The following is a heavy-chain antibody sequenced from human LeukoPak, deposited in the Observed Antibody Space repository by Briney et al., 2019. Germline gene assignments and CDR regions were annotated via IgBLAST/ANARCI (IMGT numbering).Heavy chain of an antibody. D-gene: IGHD3-22*01. Sequence: SETLSLTCTVSGDSINSFYWSWIRQPAGKGLEWIGRIYTSGSTNYSPSLKSRVTMSVDTSKNQFSLKLSSVTAADTAVYFCARGPYSYDSSGAFDIWGQGTMVTVSS. CDR3: ARGPYSYDSSGAFDI. CDR1: GDSINSFY. V-gene: IGHV4-4*07. J-gene: IGHJ3*02. CDR2: IYTSGST.